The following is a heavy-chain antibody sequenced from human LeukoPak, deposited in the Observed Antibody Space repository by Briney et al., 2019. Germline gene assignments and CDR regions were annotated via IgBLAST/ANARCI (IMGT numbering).Heavy chain of an antibody. CDR1: GGSISSGGYY. CDR3: ARQNAGYSSGWYEVYFDY. V-gene: IGHV4-31*03. D-gene: IGHD6-19*01. CDR2: IYNSGST. J-gene: IGHJ4*02. Sequence: PSQTLSLTCTVSGGSISSGGYYWSWIRQHPGKGLEWIGYIYNSGSTYYNPSLKSRVTISVDTSTNQFSLKLSSVTAADTAVYYCARQNAGYSSGWYEVYFDYWGQGTLVTVSS.